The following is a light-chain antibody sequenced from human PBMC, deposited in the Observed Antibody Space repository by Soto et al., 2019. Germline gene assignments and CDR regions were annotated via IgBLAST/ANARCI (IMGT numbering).Light chain of an antibody. CDR1: QSVSSGF. CDR3: QQYGSSYPWT. V-gene: IGKV3-20*01. J-gene: IGKJ1*01. CDR2: GAS. Sequence: EIVLTQSPGTLSLSPGERATLSCRASQSVSSGFLAWYQQKPGQPPRLLIFGASDTATGIPHRFSGSGSGTDFTLTIRRLEPEDFAVYYCQQYGSSYPWTFGQGTKVDIK.